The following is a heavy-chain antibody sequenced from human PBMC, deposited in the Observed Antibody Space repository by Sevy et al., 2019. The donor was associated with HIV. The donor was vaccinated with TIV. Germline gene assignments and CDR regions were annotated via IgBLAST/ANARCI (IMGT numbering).Heavy chain of an antibody. CDR2: IHYSGST. CDR3: ARDEGPRYDEAFDI. Sequence: SETLSLTCTVSGGSISGYFWNWIRQPPGKGLEWLGYIHYSGSTNYNPSVESRVTISVDTSKNQFSLKLRSVTAADTAVYYCARDEGPRYDEAFDIWGPGTEVTVSS. V-gene: IGHV4-59*01. J-gene: IGHJ3*02. CDR1: GGSISGYF. D-gene: IGHD3-3*01.